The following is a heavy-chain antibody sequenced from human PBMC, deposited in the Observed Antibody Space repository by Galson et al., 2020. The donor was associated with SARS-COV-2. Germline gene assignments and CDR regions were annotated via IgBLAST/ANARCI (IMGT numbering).Heavy chain of an antibody. D-gene: IGHD3-10*01. CDR3: AILGFGYAFEM. CDR2: FHPEDGEI. CDR1: GYTLTALS. V-gene: IGHV1-24*01. Sequence: ASVKVSCKVSGYTLTALSMHWVQQAPGKGLEWMGGFHPEDGEIVYAQSFQGRLILTEDTSTDTAYMELSSLRPEDTAVYYCAILGFGYAFEMWGQGTVVTVSS. J-gene: IGHJ3*02.